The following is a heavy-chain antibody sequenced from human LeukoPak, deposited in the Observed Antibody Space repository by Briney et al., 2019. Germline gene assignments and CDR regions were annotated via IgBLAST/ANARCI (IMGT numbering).Heavy chain of an antibody. Sequence: GGSLRLSCAASGFTFDDYAMHWVRQAPGKGLEWVSGISWNSGSIGYADSVKGRFTISRDNAKNSLYLQMNSLRAEDTALYYCAKEWQSNGWLRLVAFEILGQGEMVPVSS. CDR3: AKEWQSNGWLRLVAFEI. CDR1: GFTFDDYA. V-gene: IGHV3-9*01. J-gene: IGHJ3*02. D-gene: IGHD6-19*01. CDR2: ISWNSGSI.